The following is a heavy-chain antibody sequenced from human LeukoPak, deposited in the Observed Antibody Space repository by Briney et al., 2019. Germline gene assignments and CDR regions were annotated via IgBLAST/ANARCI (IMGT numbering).Heavy chain of an antibody. CDR3: ARGWFGEGFDS. CDR1: GYSVSSGYY. J-gene: IGHJ5*01. CDR2: MYHSGDT. D-gene: IGHD3-10*01. Sequence: SETLSLTCTVSGYSVSSGYYWGWIRQPPGKGLEWIGSMYHSGDTYSNPSLKSRVTISVDTSKNQLSLKLSSVTAADTAVYSSARGWFGEGFDSWGQGTLVTVSS. V-gene: IGHV4-38-2*02.